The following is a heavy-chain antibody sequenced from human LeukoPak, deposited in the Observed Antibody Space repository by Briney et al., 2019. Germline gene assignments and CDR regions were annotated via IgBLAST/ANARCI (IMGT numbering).Heavy chain of an antibody. CDR2: IDHIEREK. V-gene: IGHV3-7*03. CDR1: GFTFSNYW. D-gene: IGHD5-12*01. J-gene: IGHJ4*03. Sequence: GESLRLSCAASGFTFSNYWMSWVRQAPGKGLDWVANIDHIEREKYYVDSVKGRFTISRDNAKNSLYLQINSLRADDTGVYYCAREFGYRGYIGYWGLGTLVTVSS. CDR3: AREFGYRGYIGY.